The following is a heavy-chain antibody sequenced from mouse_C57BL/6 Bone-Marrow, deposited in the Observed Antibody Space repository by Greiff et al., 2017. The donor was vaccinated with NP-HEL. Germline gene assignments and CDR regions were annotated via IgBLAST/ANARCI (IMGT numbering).Heavy chain of an antibody. V-gene: IGHV1-4*01. CDR1: GYTFTSYT. CDR2: INPSSGYT. Sequence: QVHVKQSGAELARPGASVKMSCTASGYTFTSYTMHLVKLRPGPGLEWIGYINPSSGYTKYNQTSKDKATLTADKSSSTAYMKLSSLTSEDSAVYYCARHPLWSYYYAMDYWGQGTSVTVSS. CDR3: ARHPLWSYYYAMDY. J-gene: IGHJ4*01. D-gene: IGHD1-1*02.